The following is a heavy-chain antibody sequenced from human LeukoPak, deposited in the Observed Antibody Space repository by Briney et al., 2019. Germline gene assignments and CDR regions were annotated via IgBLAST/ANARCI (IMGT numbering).Heavy chain of an antibody. J-gene: IGHJ4*02. D-gene: IGHD2-15*01. CDR1: GYSFTTYG. V-gene: IGHV1-69*06. CDR3: AKEAHPLSSGGNYFDY. Sequence: SSVKVSLKSSGYSFTTYGITWVGQAPGPRREWLGGIIPISGTSIYSQTPQGRVTITADKFTNTAYMDIHSLTSDDTALYYCAKEAHPLSSGGNYFDYWGQGMRLTVSS. CDR2: IIPISGTS.